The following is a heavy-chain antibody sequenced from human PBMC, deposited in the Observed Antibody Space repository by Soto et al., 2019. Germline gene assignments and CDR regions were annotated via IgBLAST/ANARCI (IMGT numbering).Heavy chain of an antibody. CDR3: ARGRASGSYYPLDY. D-gene: IGHD3-10*01. J-gene: IGHJ4*02. Sequence: SVKISCKASGDTFTTYDINWVRQATGHGLEWMGWINPNSGNIGYAQRFQGRVTMTRDTAIRTAYMEVSSLRSDDTAVYYCARGRASGSYYPLDYWGQGTLVTVFS. CDR2: INPNSGNI. CDR1: GDTFTTYD. V-gene: IGHV1-8*01.